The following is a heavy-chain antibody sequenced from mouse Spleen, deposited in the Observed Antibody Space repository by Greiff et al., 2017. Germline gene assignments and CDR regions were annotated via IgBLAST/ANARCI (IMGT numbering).Heavy chain of an antibody. V-gene: IGHV14-4*01. CDR3: TVVERGFDY. J-gene: IGHJ2*01. CDR1: GFNIKDDY. D-gene: IGHD1-1*01. CDR2: IDPENGDT. Sequence: VQLQQSGAELVRPGASVKLSCTASGFNIKDDYMHWVKQRPEQGLEWIGWIDPENGDTEYASKFQGKATITADTSSNTAYLQLSSLTSEDTAVYYCTVVERGFDYWGQGTTLTVSS.